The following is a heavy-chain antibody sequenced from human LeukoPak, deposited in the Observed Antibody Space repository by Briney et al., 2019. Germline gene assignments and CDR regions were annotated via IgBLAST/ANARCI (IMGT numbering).Heavy chain of an antibody. CDR3: ARGVPPGY. V-gene: IGHV4-59*01. Sequence: GSLRLSCAASGFTFDDYAMSWIRQPPGKGLEWIGYIYYSGSTNYNPSPKSRVTISVDTSKNQFSLKLSSVTAADTAVYYCARGVPPGYWGQGTLVTVSS. J-gene: IGHJ4*02. CDR1: GFTFDDYA. CDR2: IYYSGST. D-gene: IGHD3-16*01.